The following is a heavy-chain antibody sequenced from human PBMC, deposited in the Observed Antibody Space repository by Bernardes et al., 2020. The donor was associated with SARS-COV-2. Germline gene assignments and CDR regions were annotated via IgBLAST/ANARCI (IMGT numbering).Heavy chain of an antibody. V-gene: IGHV3-21*01. Sequence: GGSLRLSCAASGFTFSSYSMNWVRQAPGKGLEWVSSISSSSSYIYYADSVKGRFTISRDNAKNSLYLQMNSLRAEDTAVYYCARALGWDIVVVVAAYYYYYGMDVWGQGTTVTVSS. CDR1: GFTFSSYS. J-gene: IGHJ6*02. D-gene: IGHD2-15*01. CDR3: ARALGWDIVVVVAAYYYYYGMDV. CDR2: ISSSSSYI.